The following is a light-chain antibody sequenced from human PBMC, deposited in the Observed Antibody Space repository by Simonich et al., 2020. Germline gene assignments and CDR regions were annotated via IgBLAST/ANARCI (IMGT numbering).Light chain of an antibody. J-gene: IGKJ1*01. CDR1: QSVLYSSNNKNY. V-gene: IGKV4-1*01. Sequence: DIVMTQSPDSLAVSLGERATINCKSSQSVLYSSNNKNYLAWYQQKPGQPPKLLIYWASTRESGVPDRFSGSGSGTAFTLTISSLQAEDVAVYYCQQYYSTPTFGQGPKVEIK. CDR3: QQYYSTPT. CDR2: WAS.